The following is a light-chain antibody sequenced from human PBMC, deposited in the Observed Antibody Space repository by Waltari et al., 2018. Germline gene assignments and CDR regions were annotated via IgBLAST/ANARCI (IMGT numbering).Light chain of an antibody. J-gene: IGKJ1*01. CDR1: QGIRSY. V-gene: IGKV1-8*01. CDR2: AAS. Sequence: AIRMTQSPSSFSASTGDRVTITWRTSQGIRSYLAWYQQKPGKAPKLLIYAASTLQSGGPSRLSCSGSGTDFTLTISCLQSEDFATYYCQQYYSYPWTFGQGTKVEIK. CDR3: QQYYSYPWT.